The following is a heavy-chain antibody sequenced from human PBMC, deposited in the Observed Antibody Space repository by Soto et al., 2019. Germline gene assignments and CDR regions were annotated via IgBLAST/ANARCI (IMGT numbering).Heavy chain of an antibody. D-gene: IGHD3-22*01. CDR1: GGSMISYY. V-gene: IGHV4-59*08. CDR2: IYYAGST. J-gene: IGHJ4*02. Sequence: SETLSLTCTVSGGSMISYYWSWIRQPPGRGLEWIGFIYYAGSTKYNPSLNSRVTISVDTSKNQFPLKLSSVTAADTAVYYCARGRGSGYSTFDYWGQGTLVTVSS. CDR3: ARGRGSGYSTFDY.